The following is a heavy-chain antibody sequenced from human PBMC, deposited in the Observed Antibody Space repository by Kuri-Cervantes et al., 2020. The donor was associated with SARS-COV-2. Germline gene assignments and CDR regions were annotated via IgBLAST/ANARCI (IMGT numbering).Heavy chain of an antibody. CDR3: ARLYYDILTGYYRHYFDY. D-gene: IGHD3-9*01. J-gene: IGHJ4*02. CDR1: GFTFSSYS. V-gene: IGHV3-21*01. CDR2: ISSSSSYI. Sequence: GDSLKISCAASGFTFSSYSMNWVRQAPGKGLEWVSSISSSSSYIYYADSVKGRFTISRDNAKNSLYLQMNSLRAEDTAVYYCARLYYDILTGYYRHYFDYWGQGTLVTVSS.